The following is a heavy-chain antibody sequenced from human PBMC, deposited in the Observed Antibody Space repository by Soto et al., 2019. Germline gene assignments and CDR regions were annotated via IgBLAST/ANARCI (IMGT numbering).Heavy chain of an antibody. V-gene: IGHV4-59*01. Sequence: SETLSLTCTVSGGSISSYYWSWIRQPPGKGLEWIGYIYYSGTTNYNPSLQSRVTISLDTSKNQFSLKLRSVTAADTAVYYCARGPAVKNGYGMDVWGQGTTVNVSS. CDR1: GGSISSYY. CDR2: IYYSGTT. CDR3: ARGPAVKNGYGMDV. D-gene: IGHD4-17*01. J-gene: IGHJ6*02.